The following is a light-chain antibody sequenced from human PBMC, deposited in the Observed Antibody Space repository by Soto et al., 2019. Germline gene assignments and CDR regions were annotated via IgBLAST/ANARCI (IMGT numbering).Light chain of an antibody. Sequence: EIGLTQSPSTLSLSPGERATLSCRASQSVSSSFLAWYQQKPGQAPRLLIYGASSRATGIPDRFSGSGSGTDFTLTISRLEPEDFAVYYCHQYGSSPATFGQGTKVDIK. CDR3: HQYGSSPAT. J-gene: IGKJ1*01. CDR1: QSVSSSF. V-gene: IGKV3-20*01. CDR2: GAS.